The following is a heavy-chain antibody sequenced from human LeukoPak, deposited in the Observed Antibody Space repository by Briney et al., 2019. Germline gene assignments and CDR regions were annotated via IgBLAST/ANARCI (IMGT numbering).Heavy chain of an antibody. CDR1: GGSFSGYY. J-gene: IGHJ4*02. D-gene: IGHD3-10*01. Sequence: TSETLSLTCAVYGGSFSGYYWSWIRQPPGKGLEWIGEINHSGSTNYNPSLKSRVTISVDTSKNQFSLKLSSVTAADTAVYYCARRGTITMVRGPIDYWGQGTLVTVSS. V-gene: IGHV4-34*01. CDR3: ARRGTITMVRGPIDY. CDR2: INHSGST.